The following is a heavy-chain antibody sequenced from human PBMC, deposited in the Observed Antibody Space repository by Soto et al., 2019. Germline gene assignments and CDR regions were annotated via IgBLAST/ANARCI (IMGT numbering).Heavy chain of an antibody. Sequence: TFTSYHITWVRQAPGQGLERRGWISAYNGNTNYAQKLQGRVTMTTDTSTSTAYMELRTRRSDVTAVYYCARDSRPPREWGQGTLVTVSS. J-gene: IGHJ4*02. V-gene: IGHV1-18*01. CDR3: ARDSRPPRE. CDR1: TFTSYH. CDR2: ISAYNGNT.